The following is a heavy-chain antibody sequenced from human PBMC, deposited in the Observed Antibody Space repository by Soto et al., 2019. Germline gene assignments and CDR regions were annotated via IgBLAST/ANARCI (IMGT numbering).Heavy chain of an antibody. CDR3: AKNHYSSFCSGGSCYDFDY. D-gene: IGHD2-15*01. CDR1: EFTFRSCA. J-gene: IGHJ4*02. V-gene: IGHV3-23*01. CDR2: INAGGGDT. Sequence: EVQLLESGGGLVQPGGSLRLSCSASEFTFRSCAMSCVRQAPGKGLEWVAAINAGGGDTYYPNSVRGRFTISRDNSKHMLYLQMNSLRADDTGVYYWAKNHYSSFCSGGSCYDFDYWGQGTLVTVSS.